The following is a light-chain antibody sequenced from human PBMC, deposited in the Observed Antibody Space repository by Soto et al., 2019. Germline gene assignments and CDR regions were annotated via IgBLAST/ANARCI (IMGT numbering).Light chain of an antibody. Sequence: EIVLTQSPGTLSLSPGERATLPCRASQSVSSSYLAWYQQKPGQAPRLLIYDASSRATGIPDRFSGGGSGTDFTLTISRLEPEDFAVYYCQQYGSSPLTFGGGTKVDIK. CDR1: QSVSSSY. J-gene: IGKJ4*01. V-gene: IGKV3-20*01. CDR2: DAS. CDR3: QQYGSSPLT.